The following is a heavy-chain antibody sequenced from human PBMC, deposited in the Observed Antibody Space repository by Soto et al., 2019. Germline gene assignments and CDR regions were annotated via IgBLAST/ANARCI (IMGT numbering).Heavy chain of an antibody. CDR1: GGTFNTYA. J-gene: IGHJ4*02. CDR3: AREVQVHTPAFVY. Sequence: QVQLVQSGAEMKKPGSSVKVSCQSSGGTFNTYAMNWVRQAPGQGPEWMGDISPMFGAANYAPKFQGIVTITADDSTGTSYMQLSSLTSEHTALYFCAREVQVHTPAFVYWGQGTLVTVSS. D-gene: IGHD3-10*01. V-gene: IGHV1-69*19. CDR2: ISPMFGAA.